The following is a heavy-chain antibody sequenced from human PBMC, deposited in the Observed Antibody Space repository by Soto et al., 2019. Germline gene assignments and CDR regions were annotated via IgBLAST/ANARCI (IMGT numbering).Heavy chain of an antibody. D-gene: IGHD2-15*01. J-gene: IGHJ5*02. CDR2: ILPIFGTA. V-gene: IGHV1-69*13. CDR1: GCTFSSYA. Sequence: ASVKVSCKASGCTFSSYAISWVRQAPGQGLEWMGGILPIFGTANYAQKFQGRVTITADESTSPAYMELSSLRSEDTAVYYCARGSRPSLYCSGGSCSPYNWFDPWGQGTLVTVSS. CDR3: ARGSRPSLYCSGGSCSPYNWFDP.